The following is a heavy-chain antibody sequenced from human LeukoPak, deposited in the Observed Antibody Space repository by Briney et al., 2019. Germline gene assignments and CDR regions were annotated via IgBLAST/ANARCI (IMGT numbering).Heavy chain of an antibody. Sequence: SETLSLTCTVSGYSISSGYYWGWIRQPPGKGLEWIGSIYHSGSTYYNPSLKSRVTISVDTSKNQFSLKLSSVTAADTAVYYCARDGGSGSFDYWGQGTLVTVSS. V-gene: IGHV4-38-2*02. CDR3: ARDGGSGSFDY. D-gene: IGHD2-15*01. CDR2: IYHSGST. CDR1: GYSISSGYY. J-gene: IGHJ4*02.